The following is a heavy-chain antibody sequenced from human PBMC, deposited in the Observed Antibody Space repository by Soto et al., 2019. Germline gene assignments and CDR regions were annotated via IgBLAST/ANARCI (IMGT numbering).Heavy chain of an antibody. CDR2: IITFFGAA. J-gene: IGHJ6*02. Sequence: QVQLVQSGAEVRKPGSSVRLSCKASGGTFNTYAFNWVRQTPGQGLEWLGGIITFFGAAMYAQKFQGRVTITADEFTTAAYMELSSLRDDDTAVYYCARGGKERFRGPGMDVWGQGTTVTVS. D-gene: IGHD1-1*01. CDR3: ARGGKERFRGPGMDV. V-gene: IGHV1-69*01. CDR1: GGTFNTYA.